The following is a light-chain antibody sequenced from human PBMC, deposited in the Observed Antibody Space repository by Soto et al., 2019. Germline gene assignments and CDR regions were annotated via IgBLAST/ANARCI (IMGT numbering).Light chain of an antibody. CDR3: AAWDDRLNGYV. J-gene: IGLJ1*01. CDR1: SSNIGSNT. Sequence: QSVLTQPPSASGTPGQRVTISCSGSSSNIGSNTVNWYQQLPGTAPKLLIYSNNQQPSGVPDRFSGSKSGTSASLAISGLQSQDEADYYCAAWDDRLNGYVFGTGTKLTVL. V-gene: IGLV1-44*01. CDR2: SNN.